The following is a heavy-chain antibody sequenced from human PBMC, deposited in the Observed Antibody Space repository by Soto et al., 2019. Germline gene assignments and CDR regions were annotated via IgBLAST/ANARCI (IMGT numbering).Heavy chain of an antibody. D-gene: IGHD3-22*01. CDR1: GGTFSSYA. Sequence: QVQLVQSGAEVKKPGSSVKVSCKASGGTFSSYAISWVRQAPGQGLEWMGGFIPIFGTANYAQKFQGRVTITANESTTTAYMERSSLRSEDTAVYYCATPNRYYYDSSGQSAWFDPWGQGTLVTVSS. V-gene: IGHV1-69*12. CDR2: FIPIFGTA. CDR3: ATPNRYYYDSSGQSAWFDP. J-gene: IGHJ5*02.